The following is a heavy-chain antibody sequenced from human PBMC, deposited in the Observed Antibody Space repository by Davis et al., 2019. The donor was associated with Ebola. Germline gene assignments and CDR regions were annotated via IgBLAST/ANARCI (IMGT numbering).Heavy chain of an antibody. V-gene: IGHV1-58*01. D-gene: IGHD1-14*01. CDR3: AASAGTVGKFDF. CDR2: IVLGSSNT. Sequence: SVKVSCKASGFTFTNSALQWVRQARGQRLEWIGWIVLGSSNTNYAQKFQERVTIIRDMSTTTSYLDLPNLRSEDTAVYYCAASAGTVGKFDFWGQGTLVTVSS. J-gene: IGHJ4*01. CDR1: GFTFTNSA.